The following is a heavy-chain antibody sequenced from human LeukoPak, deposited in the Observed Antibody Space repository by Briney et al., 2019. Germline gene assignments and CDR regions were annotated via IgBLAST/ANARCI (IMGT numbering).Heavy chain of an antibody. CDR1: GYTFTSYG. CDR3: ARAVTPIVLMVYADAFDI. CDR2: ISAYNGNT. V-gene: IGHV1-18*01. D-gene: IGHD2-8*01. J-gene: IGHJ3*02. Sequence: ASVKVSCKASGYTFTSYGISWVRQAPGQGLEWMGWISAYNGNTNYAQKLQGRVTMTTDTSTSTAYMELRSLRSDDTAVYCCARAVTPIVLMVYADAFDIWGQGTMVTVSS.